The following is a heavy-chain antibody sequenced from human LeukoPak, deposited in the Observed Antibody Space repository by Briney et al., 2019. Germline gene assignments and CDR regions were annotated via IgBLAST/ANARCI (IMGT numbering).Heavy chain of an antibody. Sequence: KPSETLSLTCTVSGGSISGDYWSWIRQPPGKGLEWIGYIYYSGSTNYNPSLKSRVAISVDTSKNQFSLKLSSVTAADTAVYYCARHFYDSSGYFVNDYWGQGTLVTASS. J-gene: IGHJ4*02. CDR1: GGSISGDY. D-gene: IGHD3-22*01. V-gene: IGHV4-59*01. CDR2: IYYSGST. CDR3: ARHFYDSSGYFVNDY.